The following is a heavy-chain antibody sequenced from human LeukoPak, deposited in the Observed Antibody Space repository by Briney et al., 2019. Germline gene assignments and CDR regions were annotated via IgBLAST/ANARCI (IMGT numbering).Heavy chain of an antibody. D-gene: IGHD3-9*01. CDR2: IKQDGSEK. CDR1: GFTFSSYW. V-gene: IGHV3-7*01. CDR3: ARAFVMLRYFDWMTYFDY. Sequence: GGSLRLSCAASGFTFSSYWMSWVRQAPGKGLEWVANIKQDGSEKYYVDSVKGRFTISRDNAKNSLYLQMNSLRAEDTAVYYCARAFVMLRYFDWMTYFDYWGQGTLVTVSS. J-gene: IGHJ4*02.